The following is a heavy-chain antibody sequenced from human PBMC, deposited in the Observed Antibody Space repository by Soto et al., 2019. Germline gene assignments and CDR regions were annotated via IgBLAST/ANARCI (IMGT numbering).Heavy chain of an antibody. CDR3: ARDHGVYYGSGRGGAFDI. CDR2: IYYSGST. CDR1: GGSISSYY. Sequence: VQLQESGPGLVKPSETLSLTCTVSGGSISSYYWSWIRQPPGKGLEWIGYIYYSGSTNYNPSLKSRVTISVDTSKNQFSLKLSSVTAADTAVYYCARDHGVYYGSGRGGAFDIWGQGTMVTVSS. D-gene: IGHD3-10*01. J-gene: IGHJ3*02. V-gene: IGHV4-59*01.